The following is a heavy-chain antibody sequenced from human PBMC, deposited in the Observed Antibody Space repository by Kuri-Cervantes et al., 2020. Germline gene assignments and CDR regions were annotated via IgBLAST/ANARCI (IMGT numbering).Heavy chain of an antibody. CDR2: IIPIFGTA. J-gene: IGHJ4*02. V-gene: IGHV1-69*13. CDR3: ARDQEGAWIQLVY. D-gene: IGHD5-18*01. Sequence: SVKVSCKASGGTFSSYAISWVRQAPGQGLEWMGGIIPIFGTANYAQKFQGRVMITADESTSTAYMELSSLRSEDTAVYYCARDQEGAWIQLVYWGQGTLVTVSS. CDR1: GGTFSSYA.